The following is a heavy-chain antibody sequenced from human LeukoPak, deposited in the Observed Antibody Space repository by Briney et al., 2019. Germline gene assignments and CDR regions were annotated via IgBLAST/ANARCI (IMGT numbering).Heavy chain of an antibody. J-gene: IGHJ2*01. Sequence: GGSLRLSCAASGFTFSTYDMHWVRHTTGKGLEWVSAIDTTGGTYYPASVRGRFTISRENAKDSFYLQMNSLTAGDTAVYYCAREGFCGGDCPGYFDLWGRGTLVTVSS. CDR3: AREGFCGGDCPGYFDL. CDR1: GFTFSTYD. CDR2: IDTTGGT. V-gene: IGHV3-13*04. D-gene: IGHD2-21*02.